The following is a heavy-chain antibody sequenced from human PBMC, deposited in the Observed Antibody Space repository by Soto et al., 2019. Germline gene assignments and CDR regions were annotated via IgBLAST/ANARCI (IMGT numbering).Heavy chain of an antibody. CDR2: IYHSGTT. CDR1: GGSISSGGYY. V-gene: IGHV4-31*03. D-gene: IGHD1-1*01. J-gene: IGHJ4*02. CDR3: ARAITTKDFFDY. Sequence: SETLSLTCTVSGGSISSGGYYWSWIRQYPGKGLEWIGYIYHSGTTHYNPSLKSRLTMSVDTSSNHFSLKLSSVTAADTAVYYCARAITTKDFFDYWGQGILVTVSS.